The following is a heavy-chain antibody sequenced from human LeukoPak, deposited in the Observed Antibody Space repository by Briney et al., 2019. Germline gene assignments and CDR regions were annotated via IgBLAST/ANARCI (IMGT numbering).Heavy chain of an antibody. CDR3: ARGLGYCSSTSCYTYWYFDL. CDR1: GGSFSGYY. Sequence: SETLSLTCAVYGGSFSGYYWSWIRQPPGKGLEWIGEINHSGSTNYNPSLKSRVTISVDTSKNQFSLKLSSVTAADTAVYYCARGLGYCSSTSCYTYWYFDLWGRGTLVTVSS. V-gene: IGHV4-34*01. CDR2: INHSGST. J-gene: IGHJ2*01. D-gene: IGHD2-2*01.